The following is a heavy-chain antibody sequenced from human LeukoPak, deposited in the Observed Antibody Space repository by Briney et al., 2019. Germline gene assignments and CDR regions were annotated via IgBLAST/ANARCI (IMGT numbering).Heavy chain of an antibody. CDR2: ISSSSSTI. CDR3: ARDECGGDCYQYYYYGMDV. D-gene: IGHD2-21*02. V-gene: IGHV3-48*04. Sequence: GGSLRLSCAASGFTFSNYSMNWVRQAPGKGLEWVSYISSSSSTIYYADSVKGRFTISRDNAKNSLYLQMNSLRAEDTAVYYCARDECGGDCYQYYYYGMDVWGQGTTVTVSS. J-gene: IGHJ6*02. CDR1: GFTFSNYS.